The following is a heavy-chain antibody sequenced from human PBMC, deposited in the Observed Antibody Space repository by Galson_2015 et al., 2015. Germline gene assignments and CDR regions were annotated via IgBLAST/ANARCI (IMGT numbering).Heavy chain of an antibody. CDR1: GGSINNYY. CDR3: ARSRYYDSSGYYYVYFDY. V-gene: IGHV4-59*01. CDR2: IYSSGST. J-gene: IGHJ4*02. Sequence: ATLSLTCTVSGGSINNYYWSWIRQPPGTELEWMGYIYSSGSTNYNPSLKSRVTMSIDTSKNQFSLRLNSVTAADTAMYYCARSRYYDSSGYYYVYFDYWGRGTLVTVSS. D-gene: IGHD3-22*01.